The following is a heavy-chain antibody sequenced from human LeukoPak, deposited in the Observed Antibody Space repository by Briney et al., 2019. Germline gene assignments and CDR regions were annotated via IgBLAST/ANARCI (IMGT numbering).Heavy chain of an antibody. D-gene: IGHD3-22*01. Sequence: GGCLSLSCAASGFTSCSYDMKWVRQAPGRGLEWVSYISSSGSTIYYADTVKGRFTISRDNAKNSLYLQMNSLRAEDTAVYYCARSGDSSGPKGYIDGWGQGTLVTVSS. CDR1: GFTSCSYD. V-gene: IGHV3-48*03. J-gene: IGHJ4*02. CDR3: ARSGDSSGPKGYIDG. CDR2: ISSSGSTI.